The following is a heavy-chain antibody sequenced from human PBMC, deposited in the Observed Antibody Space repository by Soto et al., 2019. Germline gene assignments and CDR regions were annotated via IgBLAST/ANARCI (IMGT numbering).Heavy chain of an antibody. CDR1: GGSISSDSYY. V-gene: IGHV4-39*01. D-gene: IGHD2-21*01. Sequence: PSETLSLTCTVSGGSISSDSYYWGWIRQSPEKGLEWIASISYSGSTYYNPTLKSRLIISVDTSKSQFSLKLRSVTAADTAVYYCARLDCVTNTCQFDSWGQGMLVTVSS. CDR3: ARLDCVTNTCQFDS. J-gene: IGHJ4*02. CDR2: ISYSGST.